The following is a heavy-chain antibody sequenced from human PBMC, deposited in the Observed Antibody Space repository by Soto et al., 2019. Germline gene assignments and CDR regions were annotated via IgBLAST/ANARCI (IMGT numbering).Heavy chain of an antibody. D-gene: IGHD3-22*01. J-gene: IGHJ4*02. CDR3: ARRGDYYDSSGYPYYFDY. V-gene: IGHV5-51*01. CDR2: IYPGDSDT. CDR1: GYSFTSYW. Sequence: EVQLVQSGAEVKKPGESLKISCKGSGYSFTSYWIGWVRQMPGKGLEWMGIIYPGDSDTRYSPSFQGQVTISADKSISTAYLQWSSLKASDTAMYYCARRGDYYDSSGYPYYFDYWGQGTLVTVSS.